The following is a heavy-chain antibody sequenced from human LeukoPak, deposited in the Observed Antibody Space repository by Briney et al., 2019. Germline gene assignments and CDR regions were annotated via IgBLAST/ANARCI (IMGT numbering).Heavy chain of an antibody. J-gene: IGHJ4*02. CDR3: AREGIDSSSPLDY. D-gene: IGHD6-13*01. V-gene: IGHV1-18*01. Sequence: ASVKVSCKASGYTFTSYGISWVRQAPGQGLEWMGWISAYSGNTIYAQNLQGRLTMTTDTSTSTAYVDLRSLRSDDTAVYYYAREGIDSSSPLDYWGQGTLVTVSS. CDR1: GYTFTSYG. CDR2: ISAYSGNT.